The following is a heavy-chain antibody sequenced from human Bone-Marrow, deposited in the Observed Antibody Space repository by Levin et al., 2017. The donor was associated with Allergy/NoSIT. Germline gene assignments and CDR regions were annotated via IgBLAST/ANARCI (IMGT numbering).Heavy chain of an antibody. D-gene: IGHD3-10*01. Sequence: SETLSLTCTVSGALISSGGHYWSWIRQHPGKGLEWIGYFYDSESTYYNPSLESRVTISADTSKNQFLLNLTSVTAADAAVYYCSGGGRLWFGESRPGHFDYWGQGTLVAVSS. CDR3: SGGGRLWFGESRPGHFDY. J-gene: IGHJ4*02. CDR1: GALISSGGHY. V-gene: IGHV4-31*03. CDR2: FYDSEST.